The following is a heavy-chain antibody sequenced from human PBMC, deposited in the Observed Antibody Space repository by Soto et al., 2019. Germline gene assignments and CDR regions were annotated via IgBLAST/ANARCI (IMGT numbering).Heavy chain of an antibody. CDR3: ARLKNWRNYAFDI. CDR1: GGSISSYY. J-gene: IGHJ3*02. D-gene: IGHD1-1*01. CDR2: IYYSGST. Sequence: SETLSLTCTVSGGSISSYYWSWIRQPPGKGLEWIGYIYYSGSTNYNPSLKSRVTISVDTSKNQFSLKLSSGTAADTAVYYCARLKNWRNYAFDIWGQGTMVTVSS. V-gene: IGHV4-59*08.